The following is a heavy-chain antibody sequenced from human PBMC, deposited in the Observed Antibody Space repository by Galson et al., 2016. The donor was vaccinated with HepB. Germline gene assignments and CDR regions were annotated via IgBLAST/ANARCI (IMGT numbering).Heavy chain of an antibody. CDR3: ESGGPGSRTAVPDY. J-gene: IGHJ4*02. Sequence: SVKVSCKASGYTVTSYDMNWVRQATGQGLEWMGWMNLDSGNIGLGQKFEGRVTLTRNTSISTAYMELSSLTSEDTAVYFCESGGPGSRTAVPDYWGQGTLVTVSS. CDR2: MNLDSGNI. V-gene: IGHV1-8*01. D-gene: IGHD2-15*01. CDR1: GYTVTSYD.